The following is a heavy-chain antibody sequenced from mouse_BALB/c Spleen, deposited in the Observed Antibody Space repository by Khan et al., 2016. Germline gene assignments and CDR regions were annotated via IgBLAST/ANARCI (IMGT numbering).Heavy chain of an antibody. CDR3: ARHAY. J-gene: IGHJ3*01. CDR1: GFTFSDYY. V-gene: IGHV5-12*02. Sequence: EVELVESGGGLVQPGGSLKLSCATSGFTFSDYYMYWVRQTPEKRLEWVAYISNGGGSTYYPDTVKGRFTISRDNAKNTLYLQMSRLKSEDTAMYYCARHAYWGQGTLVTVSA. CDR2: ISNGGGST.